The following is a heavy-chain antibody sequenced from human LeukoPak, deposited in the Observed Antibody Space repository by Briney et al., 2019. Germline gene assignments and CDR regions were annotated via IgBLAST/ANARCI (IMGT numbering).Heavy chain of an antibody. CDR1: GFTFSSYG. J-gene: IGHJ4*02. Sequence: GGSLRLSCAASGFTFSSYGMHWVRQAPGKGLEWVAFIRYDGSNKYYADSVKGRFTISRDNSKNTLYLQMNSLRAEDTAVYYCATTGYSSGWYLSYFDYWGQGTLVTVSS. CDR3: ATTGYSSGWYLSYFDY. CDR2: IRYDGSNK. V-gene: IGHV3-30*02. D-gene: IGHD6-19*01.